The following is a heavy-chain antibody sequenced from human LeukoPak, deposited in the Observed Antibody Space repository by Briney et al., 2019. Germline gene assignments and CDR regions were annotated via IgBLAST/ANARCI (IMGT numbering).Heavy chain of an antibody. CDR1: GFTFSSYA. CDR2: ISGSGGST. V-gene: IGHV3-23*01. J-gene: IGHJ5*01. CDR3: AKDRHAPGRYCSSTSCFPFDS. D-gene: IGHD2-2*01. Sequence: GGSLRLSCAASGFTFSSYAMSWVRQAPGKGLEWVSGISGSGGSTYYADSVKGRFTISRDNTKNTLYLQMNSLRAEDTAVYYCAKDRHAPGRYCSSTSCFPFDSWGQGTLVTVSS.